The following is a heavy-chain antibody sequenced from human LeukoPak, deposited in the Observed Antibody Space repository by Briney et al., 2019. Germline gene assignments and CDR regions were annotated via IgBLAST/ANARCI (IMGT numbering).Heavy chain of an antibody. V-gene: IGHV3-23*01. D-gene: IGHD6-19*01. Sequence: GGSLRLSCAASGFAFSRQDMGWVRQAPGKGLEWVSAISDSGDRTYYVDSVKGQFTISRDNSKNTLYLQMNSLRADDTAVYYCAKDARRSSGWYFFDHWGQGILVTVSS. CDR1: GFAFSRQD. CDR2: ISDSGDRT. J-gene: IGHJ4*02. CDR3: AKDARRSSGWYFFDH.